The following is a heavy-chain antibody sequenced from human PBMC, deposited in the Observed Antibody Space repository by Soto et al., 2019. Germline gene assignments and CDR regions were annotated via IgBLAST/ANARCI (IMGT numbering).Heavy chain of an antibody. CDR1: GYPFPIYW. J-gene: IGHJ4*02. CDR3: SRTANTMAIHLDC. D-gene: IGHD3-3*01. V-gene: IGHV5-51*03. CDR2: IYPSDSDT. Sequence: AGESLKISCQVSGYPFPIYWIGWVRQMPGTGLEWMGIIYPSDSDTRYSPSFQGQVTISADQSINTAYLQWDSLKASDTAIYYCSRTANTMAIHLDCCGQGTSVTVSS.